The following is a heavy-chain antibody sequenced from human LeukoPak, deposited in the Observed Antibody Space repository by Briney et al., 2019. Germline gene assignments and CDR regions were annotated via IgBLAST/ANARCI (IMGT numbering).Heavy chain of an antibody. CDR2: MNHSGST. D-gene: IGHD3-3*01. CDR1: GGYFSGYY. CDR3: ARGPKYYDFWSGYYPFDY. Sequence: PSETLSLTCAVYGGYFSGYYWSWIRQPPGKGLEWIGEMNHSGSTNYNQSLKSRVTISVDTSKNQFSLKLSSVTAADTAVYYCARGPKYYDFWSGYYPFDYWGQGTLVTVSS. J-gene: IGHJ4*02. V-gene: IGHV4-34*01.